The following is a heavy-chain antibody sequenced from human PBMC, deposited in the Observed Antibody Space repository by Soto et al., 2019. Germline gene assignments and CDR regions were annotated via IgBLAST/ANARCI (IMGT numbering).Heavy chain of an antibody. CDR1: GFTFSSYS. J-gene: IGHJ6*02. Sequence: EVQLVESGGGLVQPGGSLRLSCAASGFTFSSYSMNWVRQAPGKGLEWVSYISSSSSTIYYADSVKGRFTISRDNAKNSLYLQMNSLRAEDTAVYYCGRADSGYAHGYYDHGMDGWGQGTTVTVSS. D-gene: IGHD5-12*01. CDR3: GRADSGYAHGYYDHGMDG. CDR2: ISSSSSTI. V-gene: IGHV3-48*01.